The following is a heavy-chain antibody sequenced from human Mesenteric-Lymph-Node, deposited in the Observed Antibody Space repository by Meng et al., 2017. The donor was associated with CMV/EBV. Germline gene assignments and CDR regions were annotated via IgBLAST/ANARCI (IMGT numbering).Heavy chain of an antibody. CDR3: AREPLYCSGGSCYSDYYGMDV. CDR1: GGTFSSYA. D-gene: IGHD2-15*01. J-gene: IGHJ6*02. Sequence: SVKVSCKASGGTFSSYAISWVRQAPGQGLEWMGGINPILGIANYAQKFQGRVTITADKSTSTAYMELSSLRSEDTAVYYCAREPLYCSGGSCYSDYYGMDVWGQGTTVTVSS. V-gene: IGHV1-69*10. CDR2: INPILGIA.